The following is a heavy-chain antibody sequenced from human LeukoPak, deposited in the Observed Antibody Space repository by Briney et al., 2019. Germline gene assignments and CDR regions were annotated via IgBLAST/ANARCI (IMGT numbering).Heavy chain of an antibody. V-gene: IGHV3-74*01. CDR3: ARECVTGGCYYMDV. D-gene: IGHD2-8*02. CDR1: GFTLNAYC. J-gene: IGHJ6*03. Sequence: GGSLRLSCAASGFTLNAYCMHWVRQVPGKGLVWVSRISRHGTAIGYADSVKGRFTISRDGAKNTLYLQMDSLTADDAALYYCARECVTGGCYYMDVWGKGTTVTVS. CDR2: ISRHGTAI.